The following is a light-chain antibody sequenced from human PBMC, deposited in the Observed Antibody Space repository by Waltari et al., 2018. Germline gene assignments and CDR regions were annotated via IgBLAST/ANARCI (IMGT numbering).Light chain of an antibody. Sequence: EIVMTQSPATLSVSPGERATLSCRASQSVKNNLVWYQQKPGQAPRPLIYGASTRVTDSPARFSGSGSGTEITLTISSLQSEDFAVYYCQQYNNWPPWTFSQGTKVEIK. CDR3: QQYNNWPPWT. CDR1: QSVKNN. J-gene: IGKJ1*01. CDR2: GAS. V-gene: IGKV3-15*01.